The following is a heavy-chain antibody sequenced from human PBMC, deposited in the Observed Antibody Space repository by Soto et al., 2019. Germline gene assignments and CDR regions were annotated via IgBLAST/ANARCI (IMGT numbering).Heavy chain of an antibody. CDR2: IKHSGST. D-gene: IGHD6-19*01. CDR3: ARGRRYSSNDFRPRYYYGMDV. V-gene: IGHV4-34*01. J-gene: IGHJ6*02. CDR1: GGSFRGYY. Sequence: QVQLQQWGAGLLKPSETLSLTCAVYGGSFRGYYWSWIRQSPGKGREWSGEIKHSGSTNSNPSLKSRVTISEDTSTITFTLSLTSVSAADTAVYYCARGRRYSSNDFRPRYYYGMDVWGQGTTVTVSS.